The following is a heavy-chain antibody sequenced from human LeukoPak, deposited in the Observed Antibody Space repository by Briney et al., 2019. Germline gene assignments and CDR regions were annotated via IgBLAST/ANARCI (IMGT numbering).Heavy chain of an antibody. CDR3: TGNYYGSGSYADFDY. CDR1: GFTFSGSA. Sequence: AGGSLRLSCAASGFTFSGSALHWVRQASGKGLEWVVRIRSTANGYATAYAASVKGRFTISRDDSKNTAYLQMDSPKTEDTAVYYCTGNYYGSGSYADFDYWGQGTLVTVSS. V-gene: IGHV3-73*01. CDR2: IRSTANGYAT. D-gene: IGHD3-10*01. J-gene: IGHJ4*02.